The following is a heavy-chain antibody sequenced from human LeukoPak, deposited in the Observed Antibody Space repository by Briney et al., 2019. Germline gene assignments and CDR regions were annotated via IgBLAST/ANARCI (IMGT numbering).Heavy chain of an antibody. V-gene: IGHV3-53*01. CDR2: IYSGGST. Sequence: GGSLRLSCAASGFTVSSYYMSWVRQAPGKGLEWVSVIYSGGSTYYADSVKGRFTISRDNSKNTLYLQMNSLRAEDTAVYYCARVYVDTAMDYFDYWGQGTLVTVSS. D-gene: IGHD5-18*01. CDR3: ARVYVDTAMDYFDY. CDR1: GFTVSSYY. J-gene: IGHJ4*02.